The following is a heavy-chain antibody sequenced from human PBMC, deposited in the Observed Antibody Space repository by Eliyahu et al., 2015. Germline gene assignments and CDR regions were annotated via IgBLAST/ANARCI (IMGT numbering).Heavy chain of an antibody. CDR3: ARLPLWFGESDPNDSNFDY. J-gene: IGHJ4*02. CDR1: GFXXXDYA. D-gene: IGHD3-10*01. CDR2: ISYXGDNT. Sequence: QVQLVESGGGVVQPGGSLRLSCAXSGFXXXDYAIHWVRRAPGKGLEWVSLISYXGDNTYYAASVESRFTISRDNSKNTLYLQMTSLRVEDTAVYYCARLPLWFGESDPNDSNFDYWGQGTLVTVSS. V-gene: IGHV3-30-3*01.